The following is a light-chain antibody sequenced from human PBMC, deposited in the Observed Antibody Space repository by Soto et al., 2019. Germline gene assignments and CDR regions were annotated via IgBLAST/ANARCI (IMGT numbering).Light chain of an antibody. CDR1: SGSIASNY. J-gene: IGLJ7*01. V-gene: IGLV6-57*01. CDR2: EDN. CDR3: QSDNSINHFAV. Sequence: NFMLTQPHSVSESPGKTVTISCTRSSGSIASNYVQWYQQRPGSSPTTVIYEDNQRPSGVPDRFSGSIDSSSNSASLTISGLKAEDEAYYYRQSDNSINHFAVFGGGTQLTV.